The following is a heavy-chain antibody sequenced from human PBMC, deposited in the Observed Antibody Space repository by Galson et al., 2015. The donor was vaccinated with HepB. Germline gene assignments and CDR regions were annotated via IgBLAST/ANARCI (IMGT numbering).Heavy chain of an antibody. CDR2: ISYDGSNK. CDR1: GFPFRSYA. CDR3: ARDSLNSSSWYEDYFDY. V-gene: IGHV3-30*04. D-gene: IGHD6-13*01. Sequence: LRLSCAASGFPFRSYAMHWVRQAPGKGLEWVAVISYDGSNKYYADSVKGRFTISRDNSKNTLYLQMNSLRAEDTAVYYCARDSLNSSSWYEDYFDYWGQGTWSPSPQ. J-gene: IGHJ4*02.